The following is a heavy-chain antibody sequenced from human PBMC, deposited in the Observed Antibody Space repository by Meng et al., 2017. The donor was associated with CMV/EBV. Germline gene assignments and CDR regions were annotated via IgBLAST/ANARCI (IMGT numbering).Heavy chain of an antibody. CDR3: ASTGRLAPYYYYGMDV. CDR1: GGSISSSSYY. J-gene: IGHJ6*02. CDR2: IYYSGST. Sequence: ESLKISCTVSGGSISSSSYYWGWIRQPPGKGLEWIGSIYYSGSTYYNPSLKSRVTMSVDTSKNQFSLKLSSVTAADTAVYYCASTGRLAPYYYYGMDVWGQGTTVTVSS. V-gene: IGHV4-39*01. D-gene: IGHD3-9*01.